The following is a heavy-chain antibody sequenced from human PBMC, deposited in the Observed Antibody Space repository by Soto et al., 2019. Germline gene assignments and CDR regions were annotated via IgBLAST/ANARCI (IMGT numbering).Heavy chain of an antibody. CDR2: IDTSGTT. CDR3: ARGPRGYVYYHGMDV. V-gene: IGHV4-4*07. Sequence: QVQVHESGPGLVKPSETLSLTCTVSGGSISSYYCSWIRQAAGKGLEWIGRIDTSGTTNYNPALKSRVTMSVDASKNQFSLNLSSVTAADTAMYYCARGPRGYVYYHGMDVWGQGTTVTVSS. J-gene: IGHJ6*02. CDR1: GGSISSYY. D-gene: IGHD3-10*01.